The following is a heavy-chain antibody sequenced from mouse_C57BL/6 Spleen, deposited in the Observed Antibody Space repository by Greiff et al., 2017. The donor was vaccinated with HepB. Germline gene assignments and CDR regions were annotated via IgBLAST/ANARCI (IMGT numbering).Heavy chain of an antibody. CDR2: IYPGDGDT. V-gene: IGHV1-82*01. CDR3: ARLQLGPDYFDY. CDR1: GYAFSSSW. D-gene: IGHD4-1*02. J-gene: IGHJ2*01. Sequence: QVQLQQSGPELVKPGASVKISCKASGYAFSSSWMNWVKQRPGKGLEWIGRIYPGDGDTNYNGKFKGKATLTAEKSSSTAYMQLSSLTSEDSAVYFCARLQLGPDYFDYWGQGTTLTVSS.